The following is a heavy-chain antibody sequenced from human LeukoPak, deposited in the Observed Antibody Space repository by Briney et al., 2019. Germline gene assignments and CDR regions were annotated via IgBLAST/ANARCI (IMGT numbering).Heavy chain of an antibody. J-gene: IGHJ5*02. Sequence: GSLRLSCAASGFTFSSYAMSWVRQAPGKGLEWVSAISGSGGITYYADSVKGRFTISRGNSKNTLYLQMNSLRAGDTAVYYCAKHDPRRVVITNWFDPWGQGTLVTVSS. CDR3: AKHDPRRVVITNWFDP. CDR2: ISGSGGIT. V-gene: IGHV3-23*01. D-gene: IGHD3-22*01. CDR1: GFTFSSYA.